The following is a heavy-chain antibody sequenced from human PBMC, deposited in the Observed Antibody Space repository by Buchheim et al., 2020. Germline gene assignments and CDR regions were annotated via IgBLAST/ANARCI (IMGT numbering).Heavy chain of an antibody. V-gene: IGHV3-23*01. CDR3: ATSSSGYYYT. CDR1: GFTFSSSA. Sequence: EVQLLESGGGLVQPGESLRLSCAASGFTFSSSAMNWVRQAPGKGLECVSVISGSGTSTSYADPVKGRSTISRDNSKHMLYLQLNSLRAEDTAVYFCATSSSGYYYTWGQGTL. J-gene: IGHJ5*02. D-gene: IGHD3-22*01. CDR2: ISGSGTST.